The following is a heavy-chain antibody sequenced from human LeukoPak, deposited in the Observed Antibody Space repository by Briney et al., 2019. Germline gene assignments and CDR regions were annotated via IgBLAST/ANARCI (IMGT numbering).Heavy chain of an antibody. CDR1: GFTFSSYG. J-gene: IGHJ4*02. V-gene: IGHV3-23*01. CDR2: ISGSGGST. Sequence: PGGSPRLSCAASGFTFSSYGMSWVRQAPGKGLEWVSAISGSGGSTYYADSVKGRFTISRDNSKNTLYLQMNSLRAEDTAVYYCVGSYTAMVPPLFDYWGQGTLVTVSS. CDR3: VGSYTAMVPPLFDY. D-gene: IGHD5-18*01.